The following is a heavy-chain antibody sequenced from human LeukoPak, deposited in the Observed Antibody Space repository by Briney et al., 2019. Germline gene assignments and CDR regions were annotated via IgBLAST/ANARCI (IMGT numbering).Heavy chain of an antibody. CDR1: GGTFSSYA. V-gene: IGHV1-69*13. D-gene: IGHD3-22*01. J-gene: IGHJ4*02. CDR2: FIPIFGTA. Sequence: GASVKVSCKASGGTFSSYAISWVRQAPGQGLEWMGGFIPIFGTANYAQKFQGRVTITADESTSTAYMELSSLRSEDTAVYYCARDPRYYYDSSGYFFFDYWGQGTLVTVSS. CDR3: ARDPRYYYDSSGYFFFDY.